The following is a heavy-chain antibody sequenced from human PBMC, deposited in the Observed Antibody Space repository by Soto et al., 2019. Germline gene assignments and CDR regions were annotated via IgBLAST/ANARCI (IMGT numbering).Heavy chain of an antibody. V-gene: IGHV3-33*01. J-gene: IGHJ6*02. CDR3: ARGPYYDFWSGYHNGYYYYGMDV. CDR1: GFTFSSYG. CDR2: IWYDGSNK. D-gene: IGHD3-3*01. Sequence: SLRLSCAASGFTFSSYGMHWVRQAPGKGLEWVAVIWYDGSNKYYADSVKGRFTISRDNSKNTLYLQMNSLRAEDTAVYYCARGPYYDFWSGYHNGYYYYGMDVWGQGTTVTVSS.